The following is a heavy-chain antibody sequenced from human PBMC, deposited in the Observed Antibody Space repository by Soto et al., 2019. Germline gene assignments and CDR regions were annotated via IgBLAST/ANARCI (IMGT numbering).Heavy chain of an antibody. CDR3: ARDGPTIQLWSE. CDR2: IYHSGST. Sequence: TLSLTCAVSGGSISSGGYPWSWIRQPPGKGLEGIGYIYHSGSTYYNPSLKSRVTISVDTSKNQFSLKLSSVTAADTAVYYCARDGPTIQLWSEWGQGTLVTVSS. CDR1: GGSISSGGYP. J-gene: IGHJ4*02. V-gene: IGHV4-30-2*05. D-gene: IGHD5-18*01.